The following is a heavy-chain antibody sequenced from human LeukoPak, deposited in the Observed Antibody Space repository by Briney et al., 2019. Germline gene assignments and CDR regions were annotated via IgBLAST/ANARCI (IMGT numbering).Heavy chain of an antibody. CDR2: IKQDGSEK. CDR1: GFTFSSYW. Sequence: GGSLRLSCAASGFTFSSYWMSWVRQAPGKGLEWVANIKQDGSEKYYVDSVKGRFTISRDNAKNSLYLQMNSLRAEDTAVYYCARDPGLWFGELLGGEDYWGQGTLVIVSS. CDR3: ARDPGLWFGELLGGEDY. V-gene: IGHV3-7*01. J-gene: IGHJ4*02. D-gene: IGHD3-10*01.